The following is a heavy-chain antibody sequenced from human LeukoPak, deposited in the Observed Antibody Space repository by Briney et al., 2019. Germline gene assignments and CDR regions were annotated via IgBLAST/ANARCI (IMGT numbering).Heavy chain of an antibody. Sequence: PGRSRRLSCAASGFTFSNFALHWVLQAPVKGLERVEVISYDGSIKYYVDSVKGRFTISRDYSKNTLYLQMNSLRAEDTAVYYCAREDMTTVTTRWAFDIWGQGSMVTVSS. J-gene: IGHJ3*02. CDR1: GFTFSNFA. CDR3: AREDMTTVTTRWAFDI. CDR2: ISYDGSIK. D-gene: IGHD4-17*01. V-gene: IGHV3-30*04.